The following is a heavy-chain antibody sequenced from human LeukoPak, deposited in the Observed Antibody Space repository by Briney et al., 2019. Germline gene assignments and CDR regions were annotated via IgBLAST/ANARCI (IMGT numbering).Heavy chain of an antibody. CDR3: ARGRAMDYTYDMDV. CDR1: GGSFSSYS. V-gene: IGHV1-69*13. Sequence: GASVKVSCKAAGGSFSSYSLNWGRQAPGQGPEWMGRIIPIFATPYYAQKFQGRATITADQSTSTAYMELSSLRSEDTAVYFCARGRAMDYTYDMDVWGQGTAVTVSS. J-gene: IGHJ6*02. CDR2: IIPIFATP.